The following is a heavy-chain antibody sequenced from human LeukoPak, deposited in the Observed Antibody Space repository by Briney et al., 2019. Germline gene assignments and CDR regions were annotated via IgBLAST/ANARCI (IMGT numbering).Heavy chain of an antibody. CDR1: GFTFSSYW. CDR2: ISSSSSYI. J-gene: IGHJ3*02. V-gene: IGHV3-21*01. CDR3: ARIYDSSGSDAFDI. D-gene: IGHD3-22*01. Sequence: GGSLRLSCAASGFTFSSYWMSWVRQAPGKGLEWVSSISSSSSYIYYADSVKGRFTISRDNAKNSLYLQMNSLRAEDTAVYYCARIYDSSGSDAFDIWGQGTMVTVSS.